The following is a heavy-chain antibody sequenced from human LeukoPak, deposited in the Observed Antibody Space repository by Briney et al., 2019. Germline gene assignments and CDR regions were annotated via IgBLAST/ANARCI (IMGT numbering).Heavy chain of an antibody. D-gene: IGHD6-19*01. J-gene: IGHJ4*02. CDR1: GFTVSSNY. Sequence: QTGGSLRLSCAASGFTVSSNYMSWVRQAPGKGLEWVSVIYSGGSTYYADSVKGRFTISRGNSKNTLYLQMNSLRAEDTAVYYCARMAVAGGFDYWGQGALVTVSS. V-gene: IGHV3-53*01. CDR3: ARMAVAGGFDY. CDR2: IYSGGST.